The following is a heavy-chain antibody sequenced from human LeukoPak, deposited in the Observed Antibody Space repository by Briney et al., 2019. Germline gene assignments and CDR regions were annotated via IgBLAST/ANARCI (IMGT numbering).Heavy chain of an antibody. CDR3: ARPVLITMVRGVDTNYFDY. CDR2: IRGTSTHI. CDR1: GFTVSSNY. Sequence: GGSLRLSCAASGFTVSSNYMSWVRQAPGKGLEWVSSIRGTSTHIYYADSVKGRFTISRDNAKNSLYLQMNSLRAEDTAVYYCARPVLITMVRGVDTNYFDYWGQGTLVTVSS. V-gene: IGHV3-21*01. J-gene: IGHJ4*02. D-gene: IGHD3-10*01.